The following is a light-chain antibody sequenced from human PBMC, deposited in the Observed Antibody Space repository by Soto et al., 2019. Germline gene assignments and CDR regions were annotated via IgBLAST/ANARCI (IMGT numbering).Light chain of an antibody. CDR2: XSF. CDR3: LQDYNYPFT. V-gene: IGKV1-6*01. J-gene: IGKJ4*01. CDR1: RGIRNE. Sequence: AIQMNPSPSSLSASVGDRVTLICRGRRGIRNELGWYXXKXXXXPXXXYXXSFSLQSGVPSRFSGSGSGTDFTLTISSLQPEDFATYYCLQDYNYPFTFGGGTKV.